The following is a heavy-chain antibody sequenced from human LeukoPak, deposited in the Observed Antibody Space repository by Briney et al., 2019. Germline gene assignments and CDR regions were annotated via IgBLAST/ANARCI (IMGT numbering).Heavy chain of an antibody. CDR1: GFTFSNYA. D-gene: IGHD6-13*01. V-gene: IGHV3-23*01. CDR2: ISGSGSES. J-gene: IGHJ1*01. CDR3: ADFIIAADRYEYLRH. Sequence: GGSLRLSCEASGFTFSNYAMSWVRQAPGKGLEWVSGISGSGSESFYADSVKGGFTISRDNSKNTLYLQVSSLRAEDTAVYYCADFIIAADRYEYLRHWGQGTLVTVSS.